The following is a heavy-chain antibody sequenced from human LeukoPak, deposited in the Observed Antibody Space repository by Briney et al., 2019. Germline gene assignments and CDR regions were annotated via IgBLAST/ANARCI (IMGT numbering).Heavy chain of an antibody. D-gene: IGHD1-26*01. CDR1: GGSFSGYY. CDR3: ARADPNLGAPSRNYYYYMDV. J-gene: IGHJ6*03. V-gene: IGHV4-34*01. CDR2: INHSGST. Sequence: KPSETLSLTCAVYGGSFSGYYWSWIRQPPGKGLEWIGEINHSGSTNYNPSLTTRVIISVDTSTTQFSLKLSSVTAADTAVYYCARADPNLGAPSRNYYYYMDVWGKGTTVTVSS.